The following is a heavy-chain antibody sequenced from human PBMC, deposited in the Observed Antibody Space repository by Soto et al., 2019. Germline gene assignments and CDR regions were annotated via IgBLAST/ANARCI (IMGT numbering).Heavy chain of an antibody. J-gene: IGHJ5*02. CDR1: GYTFTSYD. CDR3: ARDLTGVVVAFRPEVWFDP. V-gene: IGHV1-8*01. Sequence: GASVKVSCKASGYTFTSYDINWVRQATGQGLEWMGWMNPNSGNTGYAQKFQGRVTMTRNTSISTAYMELSSLRSEDTAVYYCARDLTGVVVAFRPEVWFDPWGQGTLVTVSS. D-gene: IGHD2-15*01. CDR2: MNPNSGNT.